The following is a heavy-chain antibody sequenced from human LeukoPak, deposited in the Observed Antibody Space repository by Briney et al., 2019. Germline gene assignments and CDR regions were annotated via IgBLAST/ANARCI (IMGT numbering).Heavy chain of an antibody. CDR1: GGTFSSYA. CDR3: ARGHVGYREYYYYGMDV. Sequence: SVKVSCKASGGTFSSYAISWVRQAPGQGLEWMGGIIPIFGTANYAQKFEGRVTITADESTSTAYMELSSLRSEDTAVYYCARGHVGYREYYYYGMDVWGQGTTVTVSS. CDR2: IIPIFGTA. D-gene: IGHD6-13*01. V-gene: IGHV1-69*01. J-gene: IGHJ6*02.